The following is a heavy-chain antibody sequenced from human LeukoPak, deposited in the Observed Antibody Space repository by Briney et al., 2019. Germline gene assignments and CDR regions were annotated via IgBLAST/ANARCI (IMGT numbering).Heavy chain of an antibody. CDR3: ARRLIVVGFDY. J-gene: IGHJ4*02. CDR2: IYYSGST. CDR1: GGSISSSSYY. V-gene: IGHV4-39*01. Sequence: SETLSLTCAVSGGSISSSSYYWGWIRQPPGKGLEWIGSIYYSGSTYYNPSLKSRVTISVDTSKNQFSLKLSSVTAADTAVYYCARRLIVVGFDYWSQGTLVTVSS. D-gene: IGHD2-15*01.